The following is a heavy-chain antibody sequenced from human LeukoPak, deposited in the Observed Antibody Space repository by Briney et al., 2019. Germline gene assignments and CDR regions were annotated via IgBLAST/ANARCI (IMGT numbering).Heavy chain of an antibody. Sequence: QPGGSLKLSCAASGFTFSSYGMHWVRQTPGKGLEWVAVISYTGSNKYYADSVRGRFTISRDNSKNTLYLQMDSLRAEDTAMYYCAKDPSYDWELKNHFDFWGQGTLVTVSS. J-gene: IGHJ4*02. V-gene: IGHV3-30*18. CDR3: AKDPSYDWELKNHFDF. CDR1: GFTFSSYG. D-gene: IGHD3-16*01. CDR2: ISYTGSNK.